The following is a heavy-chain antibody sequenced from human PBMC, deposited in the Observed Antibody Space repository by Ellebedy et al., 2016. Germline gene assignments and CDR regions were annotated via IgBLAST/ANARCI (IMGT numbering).Heavy chain of an antibody. D-gene: IGHD3-16*01. CDR2: ISAGGDST. J-gene: IGHJ4*02. CDR3: AKERGENFDY. CDR1: GFTFSTSA. Sequence: GESLKISXVASGFTFSTSAISWLRQAPGKGLEWVSAISAGGDSTYYADSVKGRFTISRDNSKDTLYLQMNSLSAEDTALYYCAKERGENFDYWGQGTLVSVSS. V-gene: IGHV3-23*01.